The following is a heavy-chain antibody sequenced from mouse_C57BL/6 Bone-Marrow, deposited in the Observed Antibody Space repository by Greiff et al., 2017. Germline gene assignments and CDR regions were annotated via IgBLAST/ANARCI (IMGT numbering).Heavy chain of an antibody. CDR2: INPSSGYT. CDR1: GYTFTSYT. CDR3: ARRGDGGCYPYYAMDY. Sequence: QVQLKQSGAELARPGASVKMSCKASGYTFTSYTMHWVKQRPGQGLEWIGYINPSSGYTKYNQKFKDKATLTADKSSSTAYMQLSSLTSEDSAVYYCARRGDGGCYPYYAMDYWGQGTSVTVSS. V-gene: IGHV1-4*01. J-gene: IGHJ4*01. D-gene: IGHD1-1*02.